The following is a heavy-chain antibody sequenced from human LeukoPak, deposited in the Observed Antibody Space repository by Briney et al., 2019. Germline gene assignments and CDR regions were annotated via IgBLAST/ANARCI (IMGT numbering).Heavy chain of an antibody. V-gene: IGHV3-15*01. CDR1: GLTFSNAW. J-gene: IGHJ1*01. CDR3: TARYCRSTSCYGEYFQR. D-gene: IGHD2-2*01. Sequence: GGSLRLSCAASGLTFSNAWMSWVPPAPGKGLEWVGRITSKTDGGTTDYAAPVKGRFTISRDDSKNTLYLQMNSLKTEDTAVYYCTARYCRSTSCYGEYFQRWGQGTLVTVSS. CDR2: ITSKTDGGTT.